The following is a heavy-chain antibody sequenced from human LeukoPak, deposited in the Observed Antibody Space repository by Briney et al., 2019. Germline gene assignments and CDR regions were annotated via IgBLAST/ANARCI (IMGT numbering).Heavy chain of an antibody. D-gene: IGHD6-6*01. Sequence: DSVKGRFTISRDNSKNTLYLQMNSLRVKDTAVYYCARIGYSSSSFDYWGQGTLVTVPS. V-gene: IGHV3-30*07. J-gene: IGHJ4*02. CDR3: ARIGYSSSSFDY.